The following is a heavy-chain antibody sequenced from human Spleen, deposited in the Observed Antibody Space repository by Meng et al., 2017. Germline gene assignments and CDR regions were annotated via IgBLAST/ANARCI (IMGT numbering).Heavy chain of an antibody. J-gene: IGHJ4*02. V-gene: IGHV4-39*01. CDR3: VRQRYCSAGSCYSDY. Sequence: QLQLQESCPGLVKTSETPSLICTVSGDSISSSNYYWGWIRKPPGKGLEWIGTIYYSGTADYNPSLRSRVTISVDTSKKQFSLKLRSVTAADTAVYYCVRQRYCSAGSCYSDYWGQGTLVTVSS. D-gene: IGHD2-15*01. CDR1: GDSISSSNYY. CDR2: IYYSGTA.